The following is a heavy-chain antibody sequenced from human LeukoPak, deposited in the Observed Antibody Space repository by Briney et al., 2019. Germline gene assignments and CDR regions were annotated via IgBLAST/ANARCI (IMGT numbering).Heavy chain of an antibody. CDR1: GFTFSNYA. CDR2: ISGDASGT. CDR3: AKDFRLDS. V-gene: IGHV3-23*01. J-gene: IGHJ4*02. Sequence: GGSLRLSCAASGFTFSNYAVNWARQAPRKGLEWVSGISGDASGTYYADSVRGRFTISRDNSKNTVYLQMKSLRAEDTAVYYCAKDFRLDSWGQGTLVTVSS.